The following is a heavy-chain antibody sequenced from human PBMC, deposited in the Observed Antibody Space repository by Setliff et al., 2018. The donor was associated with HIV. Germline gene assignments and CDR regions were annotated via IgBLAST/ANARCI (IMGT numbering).Heavy chain of an antibody. D-gene: IGHD3-22*01. Sequence: SVKVSCKASGGTFSSYAISWVRQAPGQGLEWMGGIIPIFGTANYAQKFQGRVTITADESTSTAYMEMSSLRSEDTAVYYCVIGRDYYDSSGYFLYNYYGMDVWGQGTTVTSP. V-gene: IGHV1-69*13. CDR1: GGTFSSYA. CDR2: IIPIFGTA. J-gene: IGHJ6*02. CDR3: VIGRDYYDSSGYFLYNYYGMDV.